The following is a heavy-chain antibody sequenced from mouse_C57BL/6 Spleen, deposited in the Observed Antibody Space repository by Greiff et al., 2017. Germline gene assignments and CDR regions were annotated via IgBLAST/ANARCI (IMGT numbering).Heavy chain of an antibody. CDR2: ISYSGST. D-gene: IGHD2-1*01. Sequence: DVQLQESGPGMVKPSQSLSLTCTVTGYSITSGYDWHWIRHFPGNKLEWMGYISYSGSTNYNPSLKSRISITHDTSKNHFFLKLNSVTTEDTATYYCARGRGNQAWFAYWGQGTLVTVSA. J-gene: IGHJ3*01. V-gene: IGHV3-1*01. CDR1: GYSITSGYD. CDR3: ARGRGNQAWFAY.